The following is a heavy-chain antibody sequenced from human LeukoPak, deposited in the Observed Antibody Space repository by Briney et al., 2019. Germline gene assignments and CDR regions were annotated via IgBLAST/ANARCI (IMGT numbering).Heavy chain of an antibody. D-gene: IGHD3-9*01. V-gene: IGHV3-30*04. J-gene: IGHJ3*02. Sequence: QPGRSLRLSCAASGFTFSSYAMHWVRQAPGKGLEWVAVISYDGNNKYYADSVKGRFTISRDNSKNTLYLQMNSLRAEDTAVYYCAKDYRFDWFGKPDAFDIWGQGTMVTASS. CDR3: AKDYRFDWFGKPDAFDI. CDR2: ISYDGNNK. CDR1: GFTFSSYA.